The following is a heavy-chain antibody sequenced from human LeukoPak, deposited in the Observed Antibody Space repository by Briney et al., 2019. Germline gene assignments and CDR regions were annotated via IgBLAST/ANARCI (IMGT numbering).Heavy chain of an antibody. Sequence: GGSLRLSCAASGFTFSSYAMSWVRQAPGKGLEWVSAISGSGGSTYYADSVKGRFTISRDNSKNTLYLQVNSLRAEVTAVYYCARAYSSSWYDYWGQGTLVTVSS. V-gene: IGHV3-23*01. D-gene: IGHD6-13*01. CDR1: GFTFSSYA. CDR3: ARAYSSSWYDY. J-gene: IGHJ4*02. CDR2: ISGSGGST.